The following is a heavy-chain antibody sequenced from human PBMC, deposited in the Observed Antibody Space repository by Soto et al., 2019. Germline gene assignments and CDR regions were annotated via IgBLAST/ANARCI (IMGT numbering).Heavy chain of an antibody. CDR2: IYSSGTT. CDR1: GGSISGFY. Sequence: SETLSLTCTVAGGSISGFYWSWVRQPAGKGLEWIGRIYSSGTTKYNPSLRNRVTMSVDTSTDQYSLNLASMTAADTAVYFCARGPFGGDDCYFDVWGQGTQVTVS. J-gene: IGHJ4*02. D-gene: IGHD2-21*02. V-gene: IGHV4-4*07. CDR3: ARGPFGGDDCYFDV.